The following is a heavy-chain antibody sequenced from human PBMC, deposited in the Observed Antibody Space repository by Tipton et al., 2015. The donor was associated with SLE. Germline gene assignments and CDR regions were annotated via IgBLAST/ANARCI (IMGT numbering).Heavy chain of an antibody. CDR1: GGYIRSNNW. CDR3: ARIPIVGASRYFDY. D-gene: IGHD1-26*01. V-gene: IGHV4-4*02. J-gene: IGHJ4*02. CDR2: FYHSGST. Sequence: TLSLTCAVSGGYIRSNNWWSWVRQPPGKGLEWIGAFYHSGSTNYNPSLKSRVTISVDKSKNQFSLKLSSVTAADTAVYYCARIPIVGASRYFDYWGQGTLVTVSS.